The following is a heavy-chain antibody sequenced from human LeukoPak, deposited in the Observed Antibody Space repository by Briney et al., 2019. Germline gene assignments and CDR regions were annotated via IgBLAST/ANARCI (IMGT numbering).Heavy chain of an antibody. Sequence: SETLSLTCTVSDGSISSTTCYWGWIRQPPGKGLEWIGSISYSGNTYYNPSLQSRVTMSVDTSKNQFSLKMSSVTAADTAVYYCARPWGEFWSGHLNWFDPWGQGTLVTVSS. J-gene: IGHJ5*02. V-gene: IGHV4-39*01. CDR2: ISYSGNT. D-gene: IGHD3-3*01. CDR3: ARPWGEFWSGHLNWFDP. CDR1: DGSISSTTCY.